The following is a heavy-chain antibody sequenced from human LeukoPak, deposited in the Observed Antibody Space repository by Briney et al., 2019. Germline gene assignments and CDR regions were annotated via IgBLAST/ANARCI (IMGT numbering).Heavy chain of an antibody. V-gene: IGHV5-51*01. D-gene: IGHD3-22*01. CDR3: ARQRSTAYYDSSGLPYDAFDI. J-gene: IGHJ3*02. CDR2: IYPGGSDT. CDR1: GYKFTRCW. Sequence: GESLKISCKDSGYKFTRCWIGWVRQMPGKGLEWMGIIYPGGSDTRYSPSFQGQVTISADKSISTAYLQWSSLKASDTAMYYCARQRSTAYYDSSGLPYDAFDIWGQGTMVTVSS.